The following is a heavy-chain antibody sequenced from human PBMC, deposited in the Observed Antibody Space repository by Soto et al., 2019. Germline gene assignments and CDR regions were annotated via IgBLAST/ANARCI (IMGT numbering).Heavy chain of an antibody. CDR1: GGTFSSYA. V-gene: IGHV1-69*12. J-gene: IGHJ5*02. CDR2: IIPIFGTA. CDR3: ARKSPKTSGWFDP. Sequence: QVQLVQSGAEVKKPGSSVKVSCKASGGTFSSYAISWVRQAPGQGLEWMGGIIPIFGTANYAQKFQGRVTSTADETTSTDDMEMSRLRYEDTAVYYCARKSPKTSGWFDPWGQGTLVTVSS. D-gene: IGHD1-1*01.